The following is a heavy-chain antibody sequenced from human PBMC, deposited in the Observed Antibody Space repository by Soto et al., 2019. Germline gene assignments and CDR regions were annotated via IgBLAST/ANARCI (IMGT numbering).Heavy chain of an antibody. J-gene: IGHJ4*02. Sequence: PGGSLRLSCAASGFTFSSYAMSWVRQAPGKGLEWVSAISGSGGSTYYADSVKGRFTISRDNSKNTLYLQMNSLRAEDTAVYYCAVYYDSSGYYRGNFDYWGQGTLVTVS. CDR1: GFTFSSYA. CDR2: ISGSGGST. D-gene: IGHD3-22*01. V-gene: IGHV3-23*01. CDR3: AVYYDSSGYYRGNFDY.